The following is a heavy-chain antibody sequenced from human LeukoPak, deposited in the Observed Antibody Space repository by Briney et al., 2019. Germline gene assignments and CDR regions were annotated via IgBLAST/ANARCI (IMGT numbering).Heavy chain of an antibody. CDR3: ARRMIVRRYYDY. V-gene: IGHV3-21*01. CDR2: ISSTTDYI. D-gene: IGHD3-22*01. J-gene: IGHJ4*02. Sequence: GGSLRLSCAASGFTFNTYSMNWVRQAPGKGLEWVSSISSTTDYIYYADSVKGRFTISRDNAKKSLCLQMNSLRAEDAAVYYCARRMIVRRYYDYWGQGTLVTVSS. CDR1: GFTFNTYS.